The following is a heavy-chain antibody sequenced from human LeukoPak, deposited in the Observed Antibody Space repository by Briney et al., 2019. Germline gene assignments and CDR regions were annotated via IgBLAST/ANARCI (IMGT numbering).Heavy chain of an antibody. J-gene: IGHJ5*02. CDR3: ARDYYGRFDP. D-gene: IGHD3-10*01. CDR1: GGSISSYY. CDR2: IYYSGST. Sequence: SETLSLTCTVSGGSISSYYWSWIRQPPGKGLEWIGYIYYSGSTNYNPSLKSRVTISVDTSKNQFSLKLSSVTAADAAVYYCARDYYGRFDPWGQGTLVTVSS. V-gene: IGHV4-59*01.